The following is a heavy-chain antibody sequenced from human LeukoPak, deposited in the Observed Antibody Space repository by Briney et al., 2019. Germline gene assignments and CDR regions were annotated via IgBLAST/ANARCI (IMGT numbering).Heavy chain of an antibody. J-gene: IGHJ3*02. D-gene: IGHD3-22*01. CDR1: GGSISSYY. Sequence: PSETLSLTCTVSGGSISSYYWSWIRQPPGKGLEWIGYIYYSGSTNYNPSLKSRVTISVDTSKNQFSLKLSSVTAADTAVYYCARGNYYDSSGYLTEGAFDIWGQGTMATVSS. V-gene: IGHV4-59*01. CDR2: IYYSGST. CDR3: ARGNYYDSSGYLTEGAFDI.